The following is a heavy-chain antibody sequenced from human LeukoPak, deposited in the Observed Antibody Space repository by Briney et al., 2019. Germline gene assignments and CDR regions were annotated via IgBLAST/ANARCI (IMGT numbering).Heavy chain of an antibody. CDR2: ISYDGSNK. V-gene: IGHV3-30-3*01. Sequence: GGSLRLSCAASAFTFSSYAMHWVRQAPGKGLEWVAVISYDGSNKYYADSVKGRFTISRDNSKNTLYLQMNSPRAEDTAVYYCARPRIVVVIRDAFDIWGQGTMVTVSS. CDR1: AFTFSSYA. CDR3: ARPRIVVVIRDAFDI. D-gene: IGHD3-22*01. J-gene: IGHJ3*02.